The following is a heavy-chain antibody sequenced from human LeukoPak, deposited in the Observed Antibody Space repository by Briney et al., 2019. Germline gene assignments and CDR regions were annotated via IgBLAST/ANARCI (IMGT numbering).Heavy chain of an antibody. J-gene: IGHJ5*02. V-gene: IGHV4-31*03. D-gene: IGHD3-16*02. CDR3: ARGYYDYVWGSYRYHTWFDP. Sequence: SETLSLTCTVSGGSISSGGYYWSWIRQHPGKGLEWIGYIYYSGSTYYNPSLKSRVTISVDTSKNQFSLKLSSVTAADTAVYYCARGYYDYVWGSYRYHTWFDPWGQGTLVTVSS. CDR2: IYYSGST. CDR1: GGSISSGGYY.